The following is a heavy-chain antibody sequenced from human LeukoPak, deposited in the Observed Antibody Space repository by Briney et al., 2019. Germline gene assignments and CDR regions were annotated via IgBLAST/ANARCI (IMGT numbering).Heavy chain of an antibody. V-gene: IGHV1-69*05. Sequence: ASVKVSCKASGGTFSSYAISWVRQAPGQGLEWMGGIIPIFGTANYAQKFQGRVTITTDESTSTAYMELSSLRSEDTAVYYCARKLWGRGNWFDPWGQGTLVTVSS. CDR3: ARKLWGRGNWFDP. D-gene: IGHD3-10*01. CDR1: GGTFSSYA. CDR2: IIPIFGTA. J-gene: IGHJ5*02.